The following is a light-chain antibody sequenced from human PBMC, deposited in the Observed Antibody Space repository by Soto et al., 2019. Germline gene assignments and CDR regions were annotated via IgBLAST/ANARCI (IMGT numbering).Light chain of an antibody. CDR2: GTS. J-gene: IGKJ4*01. CDR1: QRVSGGL. V-gene: IGKV3D-20*01. CDR3: HQYDIST. Sequence: LTQSPATLSLSLGERATISCGASQRVSGGLLSCYQQEPGRAPRLLISGTSSRATGIPDRCSGSGSGTEFSLTIIKLEPEDFAVYYCHQYDISTFGGGTKVDIK.